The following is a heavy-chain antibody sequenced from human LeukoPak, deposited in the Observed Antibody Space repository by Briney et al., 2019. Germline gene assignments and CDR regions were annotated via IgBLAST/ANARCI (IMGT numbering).Heavy chain of an antibody. CDR2: FDPEDGET. J-gene: IGHJ4*02. V-gene: IGHV1-24*01. Sequence: ASVKVSCKVSGYTLTELSMHWVRQAPGKGLEWMGGFDPEDGETIYAQKFQGRVTMTEDTSTDTAYMELSSLRSEDTAVYYCARNPPKYSSSWYGYSFDYWGQGILVTVSS. CDR3: ARNPPKYSSSWYGYSFDY. CDR1: GYTLTELS. D-gene: IGHD6-13*01.